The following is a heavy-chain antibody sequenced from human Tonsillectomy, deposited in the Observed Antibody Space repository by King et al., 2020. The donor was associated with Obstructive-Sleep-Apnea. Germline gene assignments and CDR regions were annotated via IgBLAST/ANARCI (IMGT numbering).Heavy chain of an antibody. J-gene: IGHJ3*02. Sequence: QLQESGPGLVKPSETLSLTCTVSGGSTTNSSYYWGWIRQPPGQGLEWIGSVYYTGNTYYNPSLRSRVTISVDTSKNQFSLKLRSVTAADTAVYYCARDPITETTVGDAFDIWGQGTIVTVSS. CDR3: ARDPITETTVGDAFDI. V-gene: IGHV4-39*07. CDR2: VYYTGNT. CDR1: GGSTTNSSYY. D-gene: IGHD1/OR15-1a*01.